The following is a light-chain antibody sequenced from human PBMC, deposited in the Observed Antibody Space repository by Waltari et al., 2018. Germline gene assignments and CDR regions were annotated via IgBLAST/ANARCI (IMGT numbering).Light chain of an antibody. V-gene: IGKV3-11*01. CDR1: QSVSNY. Sequence: EIVLTQSPATLSVSPGERATLSCRASQSVSNYLAWYQQKPGQAPRLLIYETSNRASGIPARFSGSGSGTDFTLTISRLEPEDFAVYYCQLLVNWPLFTFGPGTKVDIK. J-gene: IGKJ3*01. CDR2: ETS. CDR3: QLLVNWPLFT.